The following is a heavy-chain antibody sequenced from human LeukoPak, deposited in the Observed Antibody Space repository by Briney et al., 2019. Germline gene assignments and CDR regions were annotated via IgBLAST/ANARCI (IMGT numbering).Heavy chain of an antibody. CDR2: INPKGGDT. D-gene: IGHD6-19*01. CDR3: ARGGSSGWSHSDY. Sequence: ASVKVSCKASGYTFTGYHMHWVRQAPGHGLEWMGWINPKGGDTNSAQKFQGRVTMTRDTSISTAYMELSSLTSDDTAVYYCARGGSSGWSHSDYCGQGTLVTVSS. CDR1: GYTFTGYH. V-gene: IGHV1-2*02. J-gene: IGHJ4*02.